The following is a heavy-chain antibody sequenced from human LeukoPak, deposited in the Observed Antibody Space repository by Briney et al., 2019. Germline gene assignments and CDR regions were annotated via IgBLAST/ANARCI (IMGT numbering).Heavy chain of an antibody. CDR1: GFTFSSYG. J-gene: IGHJ4*02. CDR3: ASIAGYSSSADFDY. V-gene: IGHV3-33*01. Sequence: PGGSLRLSRAASGFTFSSYGMHWVRQAPGKGLEWVAVIWYDGSNKYYADSVKGRFTISRDNSKNTLYLQMNSLRAEDTAVYYCASIAGYSSSADFDYWGQGTLVTVSS. CDR2: IWYDGSNK. D-gene: IGHD6-6*01.